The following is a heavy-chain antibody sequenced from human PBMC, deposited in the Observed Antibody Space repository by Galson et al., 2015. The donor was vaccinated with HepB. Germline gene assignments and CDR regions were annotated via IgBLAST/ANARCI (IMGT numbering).Heavy chain of an antibody. CDR2: IKQDGSEK. Sequence: SLRLSCAASGFTFSSYWMSWVRQAPGKGLEWVANIKQDGSEKYYVDSVKGRFTISRDNAKNSLYLQMNSLRAEDTAVYYCAREGVLRYFDWLLSGDAFDIWGQGTMVTVSS. CDR3: AREGVLRYFDWLLSGDAFDI. D-gene: IGHD3-9*01. J-gene: IGHJ3*02. CDR1: GFTFSSYW. V-gene: IGHV3-7*03.